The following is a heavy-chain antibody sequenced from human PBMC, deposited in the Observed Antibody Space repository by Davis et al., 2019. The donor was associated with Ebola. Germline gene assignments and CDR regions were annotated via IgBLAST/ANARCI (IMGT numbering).Heavy chain of an antibody. CDR2: ICYSRRT. CDR3: ARGSYCTTPNCASGESYGELAD. Sequence: PSETLSLTCSVSGGSISSYCWTWIRQPPGQGLEWIGNICYSRRTDYNPSLKSRVTIAVDTSKNQVSLKMTSVTAADTAVYYCARGSYCTTPNCASGESYGELADWGQGILVTVSS. V-gene: IGHV4-59*01. D-gene: IGHD2-8*01. CDR1: GGSISSYC. J-gene: IGHJ4*01.